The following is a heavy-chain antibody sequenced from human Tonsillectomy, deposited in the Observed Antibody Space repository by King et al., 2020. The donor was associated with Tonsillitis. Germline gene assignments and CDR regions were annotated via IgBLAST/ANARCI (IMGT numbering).Heavy chain of an antibody. CDR1: GFTFSSYA. CDR3: VKGMGIAVAGAFDY. J-gene: IGHJ4*02. CDR2: ISSNGGST. V-gene: IGHV3-64D*06. D-gene: IGHD6-19*01. Sequence: VQLVESGGGLDQPGGSLRLSCSASGFTFSSYAMHWVRQAPGKGLEYVSAISSNGGSTYYADSVKGRFTISRDNSKNTLYLQMSSLRAEDTAVYYCVKGMGIAVAGAFDYWGQGTLVTVSS.